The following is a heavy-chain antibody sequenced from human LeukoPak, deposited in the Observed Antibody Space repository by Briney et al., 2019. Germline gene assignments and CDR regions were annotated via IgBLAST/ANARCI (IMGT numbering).Heavy chain of an antibody. CDR2: IYHSGST. V-gene: IGHV4-38-2*02. Sequence: SETLSLTCTVSGYSISSGYYWGWIRQPPGKGLEWIGSIYHSGSTYYNPSLKSRVTISVGTSKNQFSLKLSSVTAADTAVYYCARTISYCSGGSCYYHFDYWGQGTLVTVSS. J-gene: IGHJ4*02. D-gene: IGHD2-15*01. CDR3: ARTISYCSGGSCYYHFDY. CDR1: GYSISSGYY.